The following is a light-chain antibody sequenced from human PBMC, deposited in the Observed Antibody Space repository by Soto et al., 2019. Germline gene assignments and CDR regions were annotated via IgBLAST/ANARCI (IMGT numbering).Light chain of an antibody. CDR1: SSDIGGYKY. Sequence: QSVLTQPASASGSPGQSITISCTGTSSDIGGYKYVSWYQQHPGKAPKLMIYDVSNRPSGVSNRFSGSKSGNTATLTVSGLQGEDEADYYSSSYTGGSKYVFGTGTKLTVL. V-gene: IGLV2-14*01. CDR3: SSYTGGSKYV. CDR2: DVS. J-gene: IGLJ1*01.